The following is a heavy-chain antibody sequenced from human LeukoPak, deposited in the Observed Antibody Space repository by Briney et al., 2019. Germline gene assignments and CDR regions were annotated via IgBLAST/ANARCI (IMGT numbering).Heavy chain of an antibody. CDR1: GFTFGDYA. CDR3: TRELPPGYYYYGMDV. CDR2: IRSKAYGGTT. J-gene: IGHJ6*02. D-gene: IGHD2-15*01. Sequence: PGGSLRLSCTASGFTFGDYAMSWVRQAPGKGLEWVGFIRSKAYGGTTEYAASVKGRFTISRDDSKNIAYLQMNSLKTEDTAVYYCTRELPPGYYYYGMDVWGQGTTVTVSS. V-gene: IGHV3-49*04.